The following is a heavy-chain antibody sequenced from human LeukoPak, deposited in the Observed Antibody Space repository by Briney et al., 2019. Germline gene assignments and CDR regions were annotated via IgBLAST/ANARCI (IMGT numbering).Heavy chain of an antibody. J-gene: IGHJ5*02. Sequence: SETLSLTCTVSGGSISSYYWSWIRQPPGKGLEWIGYIYYSGSTNYNPSLKSRVTISVDTSKNQFSLKLSSVTAADTAVYYCARVMCSGGSCCPGWFDPWGQGTLVTVSS. CDR2: IYYSGST. V-gene: IGHV4-59*01. D-gene: IGHD2-15*01. CDR1: GGSISSYY. CDR3: ARVMCSGGSCCPGWFDP.